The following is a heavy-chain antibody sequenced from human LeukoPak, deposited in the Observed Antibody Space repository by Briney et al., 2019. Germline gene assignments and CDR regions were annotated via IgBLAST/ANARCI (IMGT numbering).Heavy chain of an antibody. CDR1: GYTFTSYY. V-gene: IGHV1-46*01. CDR3: ASNTARRRYFDY. J-gene: IGHJ4*02. CDR2: INPSGGST. D-gene: IGHD6-6*01. Sequence: ASVKVSCKASGYTFTSYYMHWVRQAPGQGLEWMGIINPSGGSTSYAQKFQGRATMTRDMSTSTVYMELSSLRSEDTAVYYCASNTARRRYFDYWGQGTLVTVSS.